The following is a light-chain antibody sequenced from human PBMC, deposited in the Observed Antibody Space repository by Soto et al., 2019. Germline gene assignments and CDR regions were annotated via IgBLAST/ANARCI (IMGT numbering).Light chain of an antibody. CDR2: HAT. Sequence: DIQMTQSPSSLSASVGDRVTITCRATQGIQNYLAWYQQRPGQVPRLLIYHATILQSGVPSRFGGSGSGADFTLTISSLQPEDVATYYCQSYYSAVFTFGPGTKVDIK. V-gene: IGKV1-27*01. CDR1: QGIQNY. CDR3: QSYYSAVFT. J-gene: IGKJ3*01.